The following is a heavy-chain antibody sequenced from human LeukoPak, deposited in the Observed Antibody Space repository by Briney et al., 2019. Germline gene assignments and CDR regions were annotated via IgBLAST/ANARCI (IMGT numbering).Heavy chain of an antibody. CDR2: INLSGGGT. CDR3: AREPLGKSYFDL. CDR1: SYTFTIYY. Sequence: ASVTVSFKASSYTFTIYYMHWVRQAPGQGLEWMGIINLSGGGTSYAQKFQGRVTMTRDTSTSTVYMELSSLICEDTAVYYCAREPLGKSYFDLWGRGTLVTVSS. V-gene: IGHV1-46*01. D-gene: IGHD7-27*01. J-gene: IGHJ2*01.